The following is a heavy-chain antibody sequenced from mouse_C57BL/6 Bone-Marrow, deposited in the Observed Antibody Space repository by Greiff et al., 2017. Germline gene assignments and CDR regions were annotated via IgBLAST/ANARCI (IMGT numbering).Heavy chain of an antibody. CDR3: AGSGYYGSSYDWYFDV. CDR2: IYPRSGNT. V-gene: IGHV1-81*01. Sequence: VQLQQSGAELARPGASVKLSCKASGYTFTSYGISWVKQRTGQGLEWIGEIYPRSGNTYYNEKFKGKATLTADKSSSTAYMELRSLTSEDSAVYFCAGSGYYGSSYDWYFDVWGTGTTVTVSS. J-gene: IGHJ1*03. D-gene: IGHD1-1*01. CDR1: GYTFTSYG.